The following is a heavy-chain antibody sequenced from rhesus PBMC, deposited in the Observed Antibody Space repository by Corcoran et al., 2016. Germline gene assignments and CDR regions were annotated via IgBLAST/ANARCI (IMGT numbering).Heavy chain of an antibody. CDR1: GGSVRRSNW. V-gene: IGHV4-65*01. J-gene: IGHJ3*01. CDR3: ARVRVYAFDF. D-gene: IGHD6-13*01. Sequence: QVQLQESGPGLVRPSETLSLTCAVSGGSVRRSNWWRWFRQPPGKGLEGMGYIIGSSSRTYYNPSLKRRVTISTDTSMNQFSLKLSSVPAADTSVYYCARVRVYAFDFWGQGLRVTVSS. CDR2: IIGSSSRT.